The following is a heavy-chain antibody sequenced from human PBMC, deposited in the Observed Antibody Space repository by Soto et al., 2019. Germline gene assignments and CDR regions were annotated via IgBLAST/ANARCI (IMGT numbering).Heavy chain of an antibody. D-gene: IGHD5-12*01. CDR1: GFTFSSYG. CDR2: ISYDGSNK. Sequence: PGGSLRLSCATSGFTFSSYGMHWVRQDPGKGLEWVAVISYDGSNKYYADSVKGRFTISRNNSYNTLYLYFNSLSAEDMSVYYFAKSTVWLHSYAELVYWGQGTLVTVSS. V-gene: IGHV3-30*18. CDR3: AKSTVWLHSYAELVY. J-gene: IGHJ4*02.